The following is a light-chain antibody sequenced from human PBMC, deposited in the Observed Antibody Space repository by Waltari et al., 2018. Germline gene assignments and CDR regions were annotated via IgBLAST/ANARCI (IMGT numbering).Light chain of an antibody. V-gene: IGKV1-13*02. CDR1: QGIPNS. J-gene: IGKJ4*02. CDR3: QQYSDLPLM. Sequence: IQLTQAPSSPSAAAGDRVIITCRASQGIPNSVNWYQQKPGRAPRHLIFYSDVVKPGVPVWFSGSRSGTEFTLIINRLQPEDFATYFYQQYSDLPLMFGGATKVEIK. CDR2: YSD.